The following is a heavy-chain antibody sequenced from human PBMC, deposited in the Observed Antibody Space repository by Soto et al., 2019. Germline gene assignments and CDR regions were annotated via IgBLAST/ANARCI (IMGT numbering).Heavy chain of an antibody. CDR3: ARDGNFAFRGYSFAFDF. CDR1: GYRFTNYY. J-gene: IGHJ4*02. D-gene: IGHD5-18*01. Sequence: QVQLVQSGAEVKKPGASVRVSCEASGYRFTNYYIHWVRQAPGQGLEWMGRMNLDTGGTTYAQKFQGRVTMTRDTSIGTAYMELSSVQSDDTAMYYCARDGNFAFRGYSFAFDFWGQGTLLTVSS. CDR2: MNLDTGGT. V-gene: IGHV1-2*06.